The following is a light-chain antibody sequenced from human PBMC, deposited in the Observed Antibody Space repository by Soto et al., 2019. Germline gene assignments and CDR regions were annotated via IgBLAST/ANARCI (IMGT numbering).Light chain of an antibody. V-gene: IGLV2-14*01. CDR3: SSYTNSRTLV. CDR2: EVS. CDR1: SNDIGEYNY. Sequence: QSVLTHPASVSWSPGQSVTISCAGSSNDIGEYNYVSWYQQHPGEAPKVVIYEVSSRPSGSSNRFSGSKSGNTASLTISGLQADDEADYYCSSYTNSRTLVFGTGTKVTVL. J-gene: IGLJ1*01.